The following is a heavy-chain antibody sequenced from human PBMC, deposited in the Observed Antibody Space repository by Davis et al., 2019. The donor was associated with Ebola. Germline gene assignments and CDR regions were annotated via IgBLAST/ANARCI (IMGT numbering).Heavy chain of an antibody. Sequence: GESLKISCAASGFTFSSYGMHWVRQAPGKGLEWVAVISYDGSNKYYADSVKGRFTISRDNSKNTLYLQMNSLRAEDTAVYYCAKFSAAGTTRGRSLDYWGQGTLVTVSS. J-gene: IGHJ4*02. V-gene: IGHV3-30*18. CDR1: GFTFSSYG. D-gene: IGHD6-13*01. CDR3: AKFSAAGTTRGRSLDY. CDR2: ISYDGSNK.